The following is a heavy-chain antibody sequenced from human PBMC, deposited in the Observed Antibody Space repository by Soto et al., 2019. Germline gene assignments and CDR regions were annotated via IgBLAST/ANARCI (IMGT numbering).Heavy chain of an antibody. D-gene: IGHD3-16*01. V-gene: IGHV4-59*01. CDR2: IYYSGST. J-gene: IGHJ6*02. CDR3: ARDIAPFGDYYGMDV. Sequence: PSETLSLTCTVSGGSISSYYWSWIRQPPGKGLEWIGYIYYSGSTNYNPSLKSRVTISVDTSKNQFSLKLSSVTAADTAVYYCARDIAPFGDYYGMDVWGQGTTVTVSS. CDR1: GGSISSYY.